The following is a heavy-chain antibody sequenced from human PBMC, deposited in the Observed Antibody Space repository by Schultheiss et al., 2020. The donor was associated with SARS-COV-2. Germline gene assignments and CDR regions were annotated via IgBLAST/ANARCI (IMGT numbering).Heavy chain of an antibody. CDR2: IYPGDSDI. Sequence: GESLKISCRGSGYSFSRYWIAWVRQMPGKGLEWMGIIYPGDSDIRYSPSFQGQVTISADKSISTAYLQWSGLKASDTAMYYCARLKVATFSVPPYYYYYGMDVWGQGTTVTVSS. J-gene: IGHJ6*02. CDR1: GYSFSRYW. V-gene: IGHV5-51*01. CDR3: ARLKVATFSVPPYYYYYGMDV. D-gene: IGHD5-12*01.